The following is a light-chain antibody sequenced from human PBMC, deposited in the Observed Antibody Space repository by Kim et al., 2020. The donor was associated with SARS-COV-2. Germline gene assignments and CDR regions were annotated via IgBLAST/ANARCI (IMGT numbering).Light chain of an antibody. J-gene: IGLJ1*01. CDR3: QAWDSSSYV. CDR1: KLGDKY. CDR2: QDT. V-gene: IGLV3-1*01. Sequence: SYELTQPPSVSVSPRQTASITCSGDKLGDKYACWYQQKPGQSPVLVIYQDTKRPSGIPERFSGSKSGNTATLTISGTQAMDEADYYCQAWDSSSYVFGTGTQVTVL.